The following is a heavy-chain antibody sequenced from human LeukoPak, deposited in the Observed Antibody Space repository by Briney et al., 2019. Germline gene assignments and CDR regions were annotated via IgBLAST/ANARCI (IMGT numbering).Heavy chain of an antibody. Sequence: PGGSLRLSCAASGFTFSNYGMHWVRQAPGKGLEWVAVISYDGSNKYYADSVKGRFTISRDNSKNTLYLQMNSLRTEDTAVYYCAKEPYDYWGQGTLVTVSS. CDR2: ISYDGSNK. CDR3: AKEPYDY. J-gene: IGHJ4*02. CDR1: GFTFSNYG. V-gene: IGHV3-30*18.